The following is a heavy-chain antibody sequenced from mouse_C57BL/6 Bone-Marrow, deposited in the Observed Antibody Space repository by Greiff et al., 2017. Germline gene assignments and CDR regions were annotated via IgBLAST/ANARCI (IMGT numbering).Heavy chain of an antibody. CDR3: AREDSSGLFDY. CDR1: GFTFSDYY. J-gene: IGHJ2*01. D-gene: IGHD3-2*02. V-gene: IGHV5-16*01. CDR2: INYDGSST. Sequence: EVQRVESEGGLVQPGSSMKLSCTASGFTFSDYYMAWVRQVPEKGLEWVANINYDGSSTYYLDSLKSRFIISRDNAKNILYLQMSSLKSEDTATDYWAREDSSGLFDYWGQGTTLTVSS.